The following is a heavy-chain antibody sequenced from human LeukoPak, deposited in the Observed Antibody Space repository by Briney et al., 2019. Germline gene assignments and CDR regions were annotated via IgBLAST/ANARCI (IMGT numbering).Heavy chain of an antibody. V-gene: IGHV3-23*01. D-gene: IGHD3-10*01. CDR3: AKNSLGVVRPSNFDY. CDR1: GFTFDNFA. J-gene: IGHJ4*02. Sequence: QPGGSLRLSCAASGFTFDNFAMHWVRQAPGKGLEWVSAISGSGGNTYYADSVKGRFTISRDNSKNTLYLQMNSLRAEDTAVYYCAKNSLGVVRPSNFDYWGQGTLVTVSS. CDR2: ISGSGGNT.